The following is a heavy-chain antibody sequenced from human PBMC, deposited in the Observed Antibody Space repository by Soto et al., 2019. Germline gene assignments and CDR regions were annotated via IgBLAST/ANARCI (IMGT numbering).Heavy chain of an antibody. J-gene: IGHJ6*03. CDR1: GYTFTSYG. CDR3: ARXXQGYGDSGGGPGYYYTYMDV. CDR2: IIAYNFNT. V-gene: IGHV1-18*01. Sequence: ASLKVSCKASGYTFTSYGISLVRQAPVQGLELIVWIIAYNFNTNYSQKLQGRFTITTYTSTITSYIELMILISDDTSVYYCARXXQGYGDSGGGPGYYYTYMDVWGKGTTVTVSX. D-gene: IGHD4-17*01.